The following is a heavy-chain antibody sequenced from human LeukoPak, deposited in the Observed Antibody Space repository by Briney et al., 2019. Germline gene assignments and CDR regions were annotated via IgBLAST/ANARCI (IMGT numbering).Heavy chain of an antibody. CDR2: INPNSGGT. J-gene: IGHJ4*02. D-gene: IGHD5-18*01. Sequence: ASVKVSCKASGYTFTGYYIHWMRQAPGQGLEWMGWINPNSGGTYYAHKFQGRVTMTRDTSISTACMELQSLTSDDTAVYYCARSDTAMAYRPDYWGPGTLVTVFS. CDR1: GYTFTGYY. CDR3: ARSDTAMAYRPDY. V-gene: IGHV1-2*07.